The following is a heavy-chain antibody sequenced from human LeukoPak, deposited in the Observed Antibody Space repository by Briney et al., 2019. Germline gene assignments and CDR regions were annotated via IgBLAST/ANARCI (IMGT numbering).Heavy chain of an antibody. V-gene: IGHV3-7*03. Sequence: GGSLRLSCAASGFTFSSYWMSWVRQAPGKGLEWVANIKQDGSEKYYVDSVKGRFTISRDNSKNTLYLQMNSLRAEDTAVYYCAKGSSSSRPYYFDYWGQGTLVTVSS. CDR1: GFTFSSYW. CDR2: IKQDGSEK. D-gene: IGHD2-2*01. J-gene: IGHJ4*02. CDR3: AKGSSSSRPYYFDY.